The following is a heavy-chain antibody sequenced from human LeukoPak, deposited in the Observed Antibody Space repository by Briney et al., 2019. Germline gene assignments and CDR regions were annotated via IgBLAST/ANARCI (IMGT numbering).Heavy chain of an antibody. CDR1: GGSISSGGYS. Sequence: SETLSLTCAVSGGSISSGGYSWRWIRQPPGKGLEWIGYIYHSGSTYYNPSLKSRVTISVDRSKNQFSLNPSSVTAADTAVYYCARDGSGYSYGFDYWGQGTLVTVSS. J-gene: IGHJ4*02. D-gene: IGHD5-18*01. CDR2: IYHSGST. V-gene: IGHV4-30-2*01. CDR3: ARDGSGYSYGFDY.